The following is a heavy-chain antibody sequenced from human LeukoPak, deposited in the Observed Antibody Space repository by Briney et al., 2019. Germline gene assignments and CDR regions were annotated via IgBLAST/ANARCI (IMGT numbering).Heavy chain of an antibody. CDR1: GFTFSAYA. CDR3: ASGGFYDFWSGYYTPFDY. CDR2: ISYDGSNK. V-gene: IGHV3-30*01. D-gene: IGHD3-3*01. Sequence: PGRSLRLSCAASGFTFSAYAMHWVRQAPGKGLEWVAVISYDGSNKYYGDSLKGRFTINRDNSKNTLYLQMNSLRAEDTAVYYRASGGFYDFWSGYYTPFDYWGQGTLVTVSS. J-gene: IGHJ4*02.